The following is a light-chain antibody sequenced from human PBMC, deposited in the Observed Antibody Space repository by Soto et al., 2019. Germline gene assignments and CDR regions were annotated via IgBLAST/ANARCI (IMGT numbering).Light chain of an antibody. CDR1: SSDVGGYNY. CDR3: SSYGGYNNVV. V-gene: IGLV2-8*01. CDR2: EVN. J-gene: IGLJ1*01. Sequence: QSVLTQPPSASGSPGQSVTISCTGTSSDVGGYNYVSWFQQHPGKAPKLIIHEVNQRPSGVPDRFACSKSGNTASLTVSGLQAEDEGTYYCSSYGGYNNVVFGTGTKVTVL.